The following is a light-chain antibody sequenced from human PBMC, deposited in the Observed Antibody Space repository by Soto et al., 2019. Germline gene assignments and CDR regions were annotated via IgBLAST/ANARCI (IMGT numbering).Light chain of an antibody. CDR2: KAS. CDR3: QQYDSYSRT. V-gene: IGKV1-5*03. J-gene: IGKJ1*01. Sequence: DIQMTQSPSTLSASVGDRVTITCRASQNINSWLAWYQQKPGKAPKVLIYKASSLESGVPSRFSGSGSGTEFTLTIISLQPDDFATYYCQQYDSYSRTFGQGTKVDIK. CDR1: QNINSW.